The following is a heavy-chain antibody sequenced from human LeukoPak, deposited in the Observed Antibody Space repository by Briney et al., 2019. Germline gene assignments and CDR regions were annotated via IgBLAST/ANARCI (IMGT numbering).Heavy chain of an antibody. D-gene: IGHD3-16*01. CDR3: AGRLGGTCPGAYDL. V-gene: IGHV3-23*01. Sequence: GGPLRLSWAPSDFSLSNYVMNWVRQAPGKGLEWLSVISDGVGHTYYACSVKGLFTISRDNSKNTVYVQMNSLRAEDTALYYSAGRLGGTCPGAYDLWGLGTMVTVSS. CDR1: DFSLSNYV. CDR2: ISDGVGHT. J-gene: IGHJ3*01.